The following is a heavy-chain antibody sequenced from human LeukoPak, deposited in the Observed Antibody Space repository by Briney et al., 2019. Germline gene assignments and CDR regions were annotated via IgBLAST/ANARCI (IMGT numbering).Heavy chain of an antibody. J-gene: IGHJ4*02. CDR1: GFTFSSYG. Sequence: PGGSLRLSCAASGFTFSSYGMHWVRQAPGKGLEWVAVIWYDGSNKYSEDSVKGRFTISRDNSKHTLYLQMNSLRAEDTAAYYCARGQGDSSGYYGRYFDYWGQGTLVTVSS. CDR2: IWYDGSNK. V-gene: IGHV3-33*01. D-gene: IGHD3-22*01. CDR3: ARGQGDSSGYYGRYFDY.